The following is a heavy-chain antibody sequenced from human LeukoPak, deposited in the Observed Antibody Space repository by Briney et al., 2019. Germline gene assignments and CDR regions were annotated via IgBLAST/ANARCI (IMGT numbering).Heavy chain of an antibody. V-gene: IGHV4-59*08. CDR1: GGSISSYY. J-gene: IGHJ4*02. CDR3: ARQSGRIFDY. CDR2: IYYSGST. Sequence: PSETLSLTCTVSGGSISSYYWSWIRQPPGKGLEWIGYIYYSGSTNYNPSLKSRVTISVDTSKNQFSLKLSSVTAPDTAVYYCARQSGRIFDYWGQGTLVTVSS. D-gene: IGHD1-26*01.